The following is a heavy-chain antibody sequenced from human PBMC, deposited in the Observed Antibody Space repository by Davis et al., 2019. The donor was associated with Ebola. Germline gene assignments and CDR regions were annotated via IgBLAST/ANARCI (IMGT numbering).Heavy chain of an antibody. J-gene: IGHJ6*02. V-gene: IGHV3-23*01. Sequence: GESLKISCAASEFTFSSYGMTWVRQAPGKGLEWVSSISAGGTAPYYADSVKGRFTISRDNSTNTLYLQMNSLRAEDTGVYYCARETYDYIWGTYHYYGMDVWGQGTTVTVSS. CDR2: ISAGGTAP. CDR3: ARETYDYIWGTYHYYGMDV. CDR1: EFTFSSYG. D-gene: IGHD3-16*01.